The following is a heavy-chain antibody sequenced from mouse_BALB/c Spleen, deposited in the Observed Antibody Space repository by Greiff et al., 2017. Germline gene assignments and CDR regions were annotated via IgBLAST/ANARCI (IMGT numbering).Heavy chain of an antibody. CDR3: ARDYGNYFDY. Sequence: EVKVVESGGGLVKPGGSLKLSCAASGFTFSSYAMSWVRQTPEKRLEWVASISSGGSTYYPDSVKGRFTISRDNARNILYLQMSSLRSEDTAMYYCARDYGNYFDYWGQGTTLTVSS. CDR2: ISSGGST. CDR1: GFTFSSYA. D-gene: IGHD2-1*01. V-gene: IGHV5-6-5*01. J-gene: IGHJ2*01.